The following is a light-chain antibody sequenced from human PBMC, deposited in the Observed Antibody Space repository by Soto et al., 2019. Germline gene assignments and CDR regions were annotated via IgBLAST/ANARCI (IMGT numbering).Light chain of an antibody. CDR1: QTISSW. CDR3: QQYDNLPLT. Sequence: DIQMTQSPSSLSASVGDRVTITCRASQTISSWLAWYQHKPGKAPKLLIYDASNLETGVPSRFSGSGSGTDFSFTISSLQPEDIATYYCQQYDNLPLTFGPGTKVDIK. V-gene: IGKV1-33*01. J-gene: IGKJ3*01. CDR2: DAS.